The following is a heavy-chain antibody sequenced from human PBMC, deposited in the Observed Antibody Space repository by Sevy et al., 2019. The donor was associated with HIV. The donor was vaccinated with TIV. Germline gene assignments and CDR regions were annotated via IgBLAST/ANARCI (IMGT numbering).Heavy chain of an antibody. CDR2: IYSSGST. CDR3: ARDGFGELLGYYYYIDV. Sequence: SETLSLTCTVSGGSISSGSFYWSWIRLPAGKGLEWIGRIYSSGSTNYNPSLKSRVTISVDTSKNQFSLKLSSVTAADTAVYYCARDGFGELLGYYYYIDVWGKGTTVTVSS. D-gene: IGHD3-10*01. V-gene: IGHV4-61*02. J-gene: IGHJ6*03. CDR1: GGSISSGSFY.